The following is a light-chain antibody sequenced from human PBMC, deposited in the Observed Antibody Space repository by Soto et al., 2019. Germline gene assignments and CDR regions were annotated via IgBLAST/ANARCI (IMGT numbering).Light chain of an antibody. V-gene: IGLV4-69*01. Sequence: QSVLTQSPSASASLGASVKLTCTLSSGHSSYAIAWHQQQPEKGPRYLMKLNSDGSHSKGDGIPDRFSGSSSGAARYLTIASLQSEDEADYCCQTWGTGIRVFGGGTKLTVL. CDR3: QTWGTGIRV. CDR1: SGHSSYA. CDR2: LNSDGSH. J-gene: IGLJ3*02.